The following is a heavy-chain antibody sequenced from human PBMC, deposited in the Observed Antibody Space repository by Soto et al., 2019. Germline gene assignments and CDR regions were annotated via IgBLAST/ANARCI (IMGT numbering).Heavy chain of an antibody. V-gene: IGHV3-30*18. CDR3: ANYLGDYGDPFDY. Sequence: RLSCAASGFTFSSYGMHWVRQAPGKGPEWVAVISYDGSNKYYADSVKGRFTISRDNSKNTLYLQMNSLRAEDTAVYYCANYLGDYGDPFDYWGQGTLVTVSS. CDR2: ISYDGSNK. D-gene: IGHD4-17*01. J-gene: IGHJ4*02. CDR1: GFTFSSYG.